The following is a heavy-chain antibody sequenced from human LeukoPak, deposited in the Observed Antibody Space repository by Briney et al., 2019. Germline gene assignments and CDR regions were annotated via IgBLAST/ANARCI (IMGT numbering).Heavy chain of an antibody. CDR1: GVTVSSTY. CDR2: IYGGGST. CDR3: ARASKVEAFDF. D-gene: IGHD2-15*01. V-gene: IGHV3-66*01. Sequence: GGSLRLSCAASGVTVSSTYMSWVRQAPGKGLEWVSVIYGGGSTYNADSVNGRFTISRDNSKNTLFLQMNSVRAEDTAVYYCARASKVEAFDFWGRGTMVTVSS. J-gene: IGHJ3*01.